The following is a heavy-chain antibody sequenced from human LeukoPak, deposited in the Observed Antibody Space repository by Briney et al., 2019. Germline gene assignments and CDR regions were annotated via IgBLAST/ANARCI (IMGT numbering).Heavy chain of an antibody. D-gene: IGHD4-17*01. CDR2: IIPILGIA. V-gene: IGHV1-69*04. CDR1: GGTFSSYT. CDR3: ARDRLDYGDYVEVDY. J-gene: IGHJ4*02. Sequence: SVKVSCKASGGTFSSYTISWVRQAPGQGLEWMGRIIPILGIANYAQKFHGRVTITADKSTSIAYMELSSLRSEDTAVYYCARDRLDYGDYVEVDYWGQGTLVTVSS.